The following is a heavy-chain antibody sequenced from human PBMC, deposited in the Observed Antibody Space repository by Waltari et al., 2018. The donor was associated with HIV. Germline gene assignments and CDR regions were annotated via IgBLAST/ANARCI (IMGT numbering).Heavy chain of an antibody. Sequence: QVQLVQSGAEVKKPGASVKVSCKASGYTFTSYAMHWVRQAPGQRLEWMGWINAGNGNTKYSQKFQGRVTITRDTSASTAYMELSSLRSEDTAVYYCARSLGVGATMIIDYWGQGTLVTVSS. CDR3: ARSLGVGATMIIDY. CDR1: GYTFTSYA. J-gene: IGHJ4*02. V-gene: IGHV1-3*01. CDR2: INAGNGNT. D-gene: IGHD2-15*01.